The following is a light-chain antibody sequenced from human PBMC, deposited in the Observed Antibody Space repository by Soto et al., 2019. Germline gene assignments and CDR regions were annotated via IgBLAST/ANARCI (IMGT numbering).Light chain of an antibody. Sequence: DIPMTQSPPSLSASVGDSVTITCRASQGIRNFVAWYQQKPGKAPKLLIYAASTLQSGVPSRFSGSGSGTDFTLTINSLQPEDVATYSCQKYSSVPVFGPGTKVEIK. V-gene: IGKV1-27*01. CDR2: AAS. J-gene: IGKJ3*01. CDR3: QKYSSVPV. CDR1: QGIRNF.